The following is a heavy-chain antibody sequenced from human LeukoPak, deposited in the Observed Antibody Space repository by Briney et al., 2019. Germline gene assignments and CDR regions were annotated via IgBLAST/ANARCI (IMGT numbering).Heavy chain of an antibody. CDR1: GGSFSGYY. D-gene: IGHD6-13*01. CDR3: ASISSSWNTDY. J-gene: IGHJ4*02. V-gene: IGHV4-34*01. Sequence: SETLSLTCAVYGGSFSGYYWSWIRQPPGKGLEWIGQIYHSGSTNYNPSLKSRLTISVDTSKNQFSLKLSSVTAADTAVYYCASISSSWNTDYWGQGTLVTVSS. CDR2: IYHSGST.